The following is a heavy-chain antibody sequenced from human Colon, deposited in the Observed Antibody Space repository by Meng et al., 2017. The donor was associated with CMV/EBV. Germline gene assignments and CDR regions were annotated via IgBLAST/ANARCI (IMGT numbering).Heavy chain of an antibody. J-gene: IGHJ4*02. Sequence: GGSLRLSCVASGFTFSSYGMSWVRQAPGKGLEWVSVISGNGGSTYYGDSVKDRFTISRDNPKNTLYLQMNSLRADDTAVYYCVKTHTISFPMTVWGQGTLVTVSS. D-gene: IGHD5-24*01. CDR2: ISGNGGST. CDR1: GFTFSSYG. V-gene: IGHV3-23*01. CDR3: VKTHTISFPMTV.